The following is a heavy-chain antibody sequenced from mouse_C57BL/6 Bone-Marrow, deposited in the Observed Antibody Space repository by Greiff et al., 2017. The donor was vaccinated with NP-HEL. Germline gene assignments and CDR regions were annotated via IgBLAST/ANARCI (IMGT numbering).Heavy chain of an antibody. CDR2: ISYDGSN. J-gene: IGHJ4*01. CDR1: GYSITSGYY. CDR3: ARRVDDYAMDY. V-gene: IGHV3-6*01. Sequence: EVQLQQSGPGLVKPSQSLSLTCSVTGYSITSGYYWNWIRQFPGNKLEWMGYISYDGSNNYNPSLKNRISITRDTSKNQFFLKLNSVTTEDTATYYCARRVDDYAMDYWGQGTSVTVSS.